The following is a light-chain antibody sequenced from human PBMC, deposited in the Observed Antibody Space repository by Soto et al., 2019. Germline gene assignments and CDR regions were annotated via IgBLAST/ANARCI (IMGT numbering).Light chain of an antibody. CDR2: LNSDGSH. CDR1: SGHSIYA. Sequence: QSVLTQSPSASASLGASVKLTCTLSSGHSIYAIAWHQQQPEKGPRYLMKLNSDGSHRKGDGIPDRFSGSSSGAERYLTISSLQSEDEADYYCQTWGTGPVVFGGGTKLTVL. CDR3: QTWGTGPVV. J-gene: IGLJ2*01. V-gene: IGLV4-69*01.